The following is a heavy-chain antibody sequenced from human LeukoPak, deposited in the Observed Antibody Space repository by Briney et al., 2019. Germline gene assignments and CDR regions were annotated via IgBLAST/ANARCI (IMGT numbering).Heavy chain of an antibody. J-gene: IGHJ4*02. D-gene: IGHD6-13*01. Sequence: ASVKVSCKASGYTFTSYGISWVRQAPGQGLEWMGWISAYNGNTNYARKLQGRVTMTEDTSTDTAYMELSSLRSEDTAVYYCATVAAGTFDYWGQGTLVTVSS. CDR2: ISAYNGNT. CDR3: ATVAAGTFDY. CDR1: GYTFTSYG. V-gene: IGHV1-18*01.